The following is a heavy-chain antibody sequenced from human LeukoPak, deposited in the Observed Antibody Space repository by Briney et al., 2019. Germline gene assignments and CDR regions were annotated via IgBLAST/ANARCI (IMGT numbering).Heavy chain of an antibody. CDR1: GFTFSSYE. Sequence: GGSRRLSCAASGFTFSSYEMNWVGQAPGKGLEWVSYISSSGSTIYYADSVKGRFTISRYNATNSLYLQMNSLRGEYMADNYRARLDSSGGSCYSGYFDYWGQGTLVTVSS. CDR3: ARLDSSGGSCYSGYFDY. D-gene: IGHD2-15*01. J-gene: IGHJ4*02. V-gene: IGHV3-48*03. CDR2: ISSSGSTI.